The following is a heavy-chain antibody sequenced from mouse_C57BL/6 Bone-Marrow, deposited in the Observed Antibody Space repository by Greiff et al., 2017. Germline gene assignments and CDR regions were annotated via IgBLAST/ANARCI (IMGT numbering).Heavy chain of an antibody. CDR3: ARGGDYGSTNWYFDV. CDR1: GYSITSGYY. V-gene: IGHV3-6*01. Sequence: EVQLQQSGPGLVKPSQSLSLTCSVTGYSITSGYYWNWIRQLPGNKQGWVGYISYDGSNNYNPYLKKRTTMTRDKAKNQFFLKLNTVTTEDTATYYCARGGDYGSTNWYFDVWGTGTTVTVYS. CDR2: ISYDGSN. J-gene: IGHJ1*03. D-gene: IGHD1-1*01.